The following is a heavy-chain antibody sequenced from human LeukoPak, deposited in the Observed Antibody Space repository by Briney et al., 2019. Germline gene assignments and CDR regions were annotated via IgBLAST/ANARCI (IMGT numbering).Heavy chain of an antibody. D-gene: IGHD6-25*01. CDR3: ARWGSELPDDAFDI. J-gene: IGHJ3*02. Sequence: GGSLRLSCAASGFTFSSYAMSWVRQAPGKGLEWVANIRQDGSEKHYLDSVKGRITISRDNAKNSLYLQMNSLRAEDTAVYYCARWGSELPDDAFDIWGQGTMVTVSS. CDR1: GFTFSSYA. CDR2: IRQDGSEK. V-gene: IGHV3-7*01.